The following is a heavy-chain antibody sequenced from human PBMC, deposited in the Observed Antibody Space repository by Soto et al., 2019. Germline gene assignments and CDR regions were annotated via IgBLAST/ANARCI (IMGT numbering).Heavy chain of an antibody. CDR1: GYSFTDYH. J-gene: IGHJ6*02. V-gene: IGHV1-2*04. CDR2: INPKSGGT. Sequence: ASVKVSCKASGYSFTDYHIHWVRQAPGQGLEWLGRINPKSGGTSTAQKFQGWVSMTTDTSISTASMELTRLTSDDTAIYYCARGDSTDCSNGVCSFFYNHDMDVWG. CDR3: ARGDSTDCSNGVCSFFYNHDMDV. D-gene: IGHD2-8*01.